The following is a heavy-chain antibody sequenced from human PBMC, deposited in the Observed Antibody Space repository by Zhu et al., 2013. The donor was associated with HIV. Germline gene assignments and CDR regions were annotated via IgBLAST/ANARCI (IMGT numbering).Heavy chain of an antibody. CDR2: ITGSGGRT. CDR1: GFTFSSYA. CDR3: IRSITSRYGWFDP. D-gene: IGHD3-9*01. J-gene: IGHJ5*02. Sequence: EVQLLESGGGLVQPGGSLRLSCAASGFTFSSYAMSWVRRAPGKGLEWVSAITGSGGRTYYADSVKGRFTISRDNSKNTLYLQMNSLRAEDTAIYYCIRSITSRYGWFDPWGQGILVTVSS. V-gene: IGHV3-23*01.